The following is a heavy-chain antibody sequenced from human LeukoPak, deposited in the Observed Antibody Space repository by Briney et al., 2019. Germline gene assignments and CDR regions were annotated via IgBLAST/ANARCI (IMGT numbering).Heavy chain of an antibody. CDR1: GFTFSDYG. CDR3: AKGPKIYTNGWYFDY. V-gene: IGHV3-23*01. J-gene: IGHJ4*02. CDR2: ISATGGST. Sequence: GGSLRLSCSVSGFTFSDYGMTWVRQAPGKGLDWVAVISATGGSTYYADSVKGRFSISRDNSKNTLFLVMNGLRAEDTAVYYCAKGPKIYTNGWYFDYWGQGTLVTVSS. D-gene: IGHD6-19*01.